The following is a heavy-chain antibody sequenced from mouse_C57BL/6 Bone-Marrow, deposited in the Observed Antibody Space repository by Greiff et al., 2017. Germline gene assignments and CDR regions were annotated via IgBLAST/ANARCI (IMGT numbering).Heavy chain of an antibody. Sequence: QVQLQQSGAELARPGASVKLSCKASGYTFTSYGISWVKQRTGQGLEWIGEIYPRSGNTYYNEKFKGKGTLTADKSSSTAYMELRILTSEDSADYFSATDYYGSSYWWYFDVWGTGTTVTVSS. CDR1: GYTFTSYG. J-gene: IGHJ1*03. CDR3: ATDYYGSSYWWYFDV. CDR2: IYPRSGNT. V-gene: IGHV1-81*01. D-gene: IGHD1-1*01.